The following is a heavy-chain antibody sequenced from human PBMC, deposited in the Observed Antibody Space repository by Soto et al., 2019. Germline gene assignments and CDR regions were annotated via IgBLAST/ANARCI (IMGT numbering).Heavy chain of an antibody. CDR2: ISGSGGST. D-gene: IGHD3-3*01. CDR1: GFTFSSYA. V-gene: IGHV3-23*01. Sequence: GGSLRLSCAASGFTFSSYAMSWVRQAPGKGLEWVSAISGSGGSTYYADSVKGRFTISRDNSKNTLYLQMNSLRAEDTAVYYCAKGRRLRFMQWLYVEYWGQGTLVTVSS. J-gene: IGHJ4*02. CDR3: AKGRRLRFMQWLYVEY.